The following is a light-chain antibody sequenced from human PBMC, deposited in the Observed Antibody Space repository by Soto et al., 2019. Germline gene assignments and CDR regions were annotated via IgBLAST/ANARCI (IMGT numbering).Light chain of an antibody. Sequence: MMQHSASIAAALGGETTTHCKWGERGVNSSNNKNYLVWYQQKPRQPPKLLIYSSSTRESGVPYRFSGSGSGTDFTLTISSLHAEDVAVYYCQQYYCTPLTFGGGTKVDI. CDR2: SSS. J-gene: IGKJ4*01. CDR3: QQYYCTPLT. CDR1: ERGVNSSNNKNY. V-gene: IGKV4-1*01.